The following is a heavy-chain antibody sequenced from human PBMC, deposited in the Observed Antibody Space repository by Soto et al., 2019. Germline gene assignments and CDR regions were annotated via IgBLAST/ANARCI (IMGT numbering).Heavy chain of an antibody. V-gene: IGHV2-5*02. CDR1: GLSLSTIGEG. D-gene: IGHD2-21*02. J-gene: IGHJ6*02. CDR3: VQTRCGGDCLQSYSSHSYYGLDV. CDR2: VYWDDDK. Sequence: QITLKESGPTLVKPTQTLTLTCTFSGLSLSTIGEGVGWIRQPPGKALEWLALVYWDDDKRYSPSLKSRLTITTDTSVIQLVLTMTNMGPVDTATYYCVQTRCGGDCLQSYSSHSYYGLDVWGQGTTVTVSS.